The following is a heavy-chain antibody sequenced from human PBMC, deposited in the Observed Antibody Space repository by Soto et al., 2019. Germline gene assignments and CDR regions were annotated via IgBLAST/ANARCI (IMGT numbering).Heavy chain of an antibody. Sequence: SGPTLVNPTQTLTLTCTFSGFSLSTSGMCVSWIRQPPGKALEWLARIDLDDDKYYSTSLKTRLTISKDTSKNQVVLTMTNMDPVDTATYYCARSRITMVRGVIIGGWYYGMDVWGQGTTVTVSS. CDR1: GFSLSTSGMC. CDR2: IDLDDDK. CDR3: ARSRITMVRGVIIGGWYYGMDV. V-gene: IGHV2-70*11. D-gene: IGHD3-10*01. J-gene: IGHJ6*02.